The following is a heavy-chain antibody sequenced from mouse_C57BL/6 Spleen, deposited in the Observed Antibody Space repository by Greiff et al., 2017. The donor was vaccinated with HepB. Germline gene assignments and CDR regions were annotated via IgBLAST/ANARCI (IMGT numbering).Heavy chain of an antibody. J-gene: IGHJ4*01. V-gene: IGHV14-4*01. Sequence: EVQLQQSGAELVRPGASVKLSCTASGFNIKDDYMHWVKQRPEQGLEWIGWIDPENGDTEYASKFQGKATITAETSSNTAYLQLSSLTSEDTAVYYCTGYYAMDYWGQGTSVTVSS. CDR3: TGYYAMDY. CDR1: GFNIKDDY. CDR2: IDPENGDT.